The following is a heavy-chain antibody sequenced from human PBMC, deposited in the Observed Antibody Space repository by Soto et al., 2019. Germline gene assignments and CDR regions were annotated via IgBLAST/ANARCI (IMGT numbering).Heavy chain of an antibody. CDR1: GGTFSSYA. CDR2: IIPIFGTA. J-gene: IGHJ6*02. D-gene: IGHD2-2*01. V-gene: IGHV1-69*13. CDR3: ASRYCSSTSCSQTYYYYGMDV. Sequence: SVKVSCKASGGTFSSYAISWVRQAPGQGLEWMGGIIPIFGTANYAQKFQGRVTTTADESTSTAYMELSSLRSEDTAVYYCASRYCSSTSCSQTYYYYGMDVWGQGTTVTVSS.